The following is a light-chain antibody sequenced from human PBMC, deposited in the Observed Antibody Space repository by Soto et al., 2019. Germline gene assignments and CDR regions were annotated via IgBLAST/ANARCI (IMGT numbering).Light chain of an antibody. V-gene: IGKV1-5*03. CDR2: KAS. CDR3: QQYNSSPWT. Sequence: DVQMSQSPSTLSGSVGDRVTITCRASQTISSWLAWYQQKPGKAPKLLIYKASTLKSGVPSRFSGSGSGTEFTLTISSLQPDDFATYYCQQYNSSPWTFGQRTKVDLK. J-gene: IGKJ1*01. CDR1: QTISSW.